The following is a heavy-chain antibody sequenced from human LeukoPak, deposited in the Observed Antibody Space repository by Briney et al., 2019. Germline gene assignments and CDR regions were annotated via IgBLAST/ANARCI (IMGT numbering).Heavy chain of an antibody. Sequence: GGSLRLSCAASGFTFSSYGMHWVRQAPGKGLEWVAVISYDGSNKYYADSVKGRFTIYRDNSKNTLYLQMNSLRAEDTAVYYCARPRVPYSSGWSRFDYWGQGTLVTVSS. J-gene: IGHJ4*02. CDR2: ISYDGSNK. CDR1: GFTFSSYG. CDR3: ARPRVPYSSGWSRFDY. D-gene: IGHD6-19*01. V-gene: IGHV3-30*03.